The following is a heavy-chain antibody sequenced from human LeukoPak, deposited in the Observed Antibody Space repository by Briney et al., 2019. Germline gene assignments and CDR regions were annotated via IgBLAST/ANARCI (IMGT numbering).Heavy chain of an antibody. V-gene: IGHV3-23*01. J-gene: IGHJ6*03. CDR2: IIDSGDIT. CDR3: AKLGGQEVYNYYVGV. D-gene: IGHD3-16*01. CDR1: GFTFSSYA. Sequence: GGSLRLSCEASGFTFSSYAMSWGRQAPGKGREWVSGIIDSGDITYYANSVKGRFTISRDNSKNTLYLQMNSLRAEDTAVYYCAKLGGQEVYNYYVGVWGKGTTVAVSS.